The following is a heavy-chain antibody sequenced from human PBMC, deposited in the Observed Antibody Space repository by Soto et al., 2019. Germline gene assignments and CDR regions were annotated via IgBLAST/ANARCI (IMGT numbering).Heavy chain of an antibody. V-gene: IGHV4-4*07. CDR3: AKDVSSRRWFDP. J-gene: IGHJ5*02. Sequence: SETLSLTCAVSGASIRSYHWSWIRQPAGKGLEWIGRMQHTGNTNYNPSLKSRVTMSVDASKNQISLKMTSVTAADTAVYFCAKDVSSRRWFDPWGQGILVTVS. D-gene: IGHD3-16*01. CDR2: MQHTGNT. CDR1: GASIRSYH.